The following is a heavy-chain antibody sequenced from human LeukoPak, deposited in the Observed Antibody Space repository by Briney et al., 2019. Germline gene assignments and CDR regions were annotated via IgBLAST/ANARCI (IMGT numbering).Heavy chain of an antibody. V-gene: IGHV3-23*01. D-gene: IGHD3-10*01. J-gene: IGHJ4*02. CDR3: AKLYFGELSGADY. CDR1: GFTFSSYA. CDR2: ISGSGGST. Sequence: GGSLRLSCAASGFTFSSYAMSWVRQAPGKGLEWVSGISGSGGSTYYADSVKGRFTISRDNSKNTLYLQMNSLRAEDTAVYYCAKLYFGELSGADYWGQGTLVTVSS.